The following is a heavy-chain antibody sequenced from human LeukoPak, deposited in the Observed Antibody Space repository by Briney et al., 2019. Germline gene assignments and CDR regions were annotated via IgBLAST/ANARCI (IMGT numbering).Heavy chain of an antibody. D-gene: IGHD6-13*01. CDR1: GGSISSSTYF. V-gene: IGHV4-39*01. J-gene: IGHJ6*03. CDR3: ARHYTLVTAPGAYYMDV. CDR2: IYHTGST. Sequence: PSETLSLTCSVSGGSISSSTYFWGWIRQPPGKGLEWIGPIYHTGSTYYNPSLQSRVTISVDTSKNQFSLNLSSVTATDTAVYFCARHYTLVTAPGAYYMDVWGKGTTVTVSS.